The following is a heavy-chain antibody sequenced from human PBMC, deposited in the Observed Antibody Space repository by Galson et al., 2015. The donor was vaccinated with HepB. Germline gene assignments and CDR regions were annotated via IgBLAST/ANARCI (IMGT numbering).Heavy chain of an antibody. CDR3: AKGAQFDY. V-gene: IGHV3-30*18. J-gene: IGHJ4*02. CDR1: GFTFSSYG. Sequence: SLRLSCAASGFTFSSYGMHWVRQAPGKGLEWVAVISYDGSNKYYADSVKGRFTISRDNSKNTLYLQMNSLRAEDTAVYYCAKGAQFDYWGQGTLVTVSS. CDR2: ISYDGSNK.